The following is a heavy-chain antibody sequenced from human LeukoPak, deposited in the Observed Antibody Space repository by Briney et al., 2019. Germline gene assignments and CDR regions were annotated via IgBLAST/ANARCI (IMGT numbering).Heavy chain of an antibody. CDR1: GYTFTGYY. Sequence: GASVKVSCEASGYTFTGYYMHWVRQAPGQGLEWMGWINPNSGGTNYAQKFQGRVTMTRDTSISTAYMELSRLRSDDTAVYYCASHRDSSSWSSYFDYWGQGTLVTVSS. CDR2: INPNSGGT. V-gene: IGHV1-2*02. D-gene: IGHD6-13*01. CDR3: ASHRDSSSWSSYFDY. J-gene: IGHJ4*02.